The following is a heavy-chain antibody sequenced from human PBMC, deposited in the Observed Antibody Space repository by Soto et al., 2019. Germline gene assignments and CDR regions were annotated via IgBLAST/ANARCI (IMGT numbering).Heavy chain of an antibody. J-gene: IGHJ4*02. CDR2: INHSGST. CDR3: ARAGPPLRYFDWLTFFDY. D-gene: IGHD3-9*01. Sequence: PSETLSLTCAVYGGSFSGYYWSWIRQPPGKGLEWIGEINHSGSTNYNPSLKSRVTISVDTSKNQFSLKLSSVTAADTAVYYCARAGPPLRYFDWLTFFDYWGQGTLVTVSS. V-gene: IGHV4-34*01. CDR1: GGSFSGYY.